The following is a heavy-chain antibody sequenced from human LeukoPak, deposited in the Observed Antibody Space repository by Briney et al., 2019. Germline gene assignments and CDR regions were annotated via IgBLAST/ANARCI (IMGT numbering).Heavy chain of an antibody. J-gene: IGHJ3*02. V-gene: IGHV4-34*01. D-gene: IGHD4-17*01. CDR3: AREGGVTTDDAFDI. CDR2: INHSGSA. CDR1: GGSFSGYY. Sequence: SETLSLTCAVYGGSFSGYYWSWIRQPPGKGLEWIGEINHSGSANYNPSLKSPVTISVDTSKNQFSLKLSSVTAADTAVYYCAREGGVTTDDAFDIWGQGTMVTVSS.